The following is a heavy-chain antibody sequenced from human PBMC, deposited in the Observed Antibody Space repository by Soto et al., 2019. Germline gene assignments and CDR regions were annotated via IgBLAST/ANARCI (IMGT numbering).Heavy chain of an antibody. D-gene: IGHD2-21*02. CDR3: AKREVVTGANDY. J-gene: IGHJ4*02. Sequence: EVQLLESGGGLVQPGGSLRLSCAASGFTFSSYAMSWVRQAPGKGLEWVSAISGSGGSTYYADSVKGRFTISRDNSKNTLYLQMNSVRAEDTAVYYCAKREVVTGANDYWGQGTLVTVSS. CDR2: ISGSGGST. CDR1: GFTFSSYA. V-gene: IGHV3-23*01.